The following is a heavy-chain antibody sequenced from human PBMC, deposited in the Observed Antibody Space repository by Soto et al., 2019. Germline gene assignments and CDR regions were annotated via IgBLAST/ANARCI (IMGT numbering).Heavy chain of an antibody. CDR1: VGTFSSYA. Sequence: GASVKVSCKASVGTFSSYAISWVRQAPGQGLEWMGGIIPIFGTANYAQKFQGRVTMTRDTSISTAYMELSRLRSDDTAVYYCARDAEVSLRYFDWLPTHYFDYWGQGTLVTVSS. V-gene: IGHV1-69*05. D-gene: IGHD3-9*01. J-gene: IGHJ4*02. CDR3: ARDAEVSLRYFDWLPTHYFDY. CDR2: IIPIFGTA.